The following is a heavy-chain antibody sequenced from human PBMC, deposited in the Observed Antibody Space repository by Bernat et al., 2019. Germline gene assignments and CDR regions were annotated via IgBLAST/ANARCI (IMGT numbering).Heavy chain of an antibody. Sequence: EVQVVESGGDLVQPGGSLRLSCAVSGFTVSSNYMTWVRQAPGKGLEWVSVIYTSGSTYYADSVKGRFTISRDNSKNTLYLQMNSLRGEDTAIYYCARDTSGGGDAFDLWGQVTLVTVSS. CDR1: GFTVSSNY. CDR2: IYTSGST. V-gene: IGHV3-66*02. CDR3: ARDTSGGGDAFDL. D-gene: IGHD1-1*01. J-gene: IGHJ3*01.